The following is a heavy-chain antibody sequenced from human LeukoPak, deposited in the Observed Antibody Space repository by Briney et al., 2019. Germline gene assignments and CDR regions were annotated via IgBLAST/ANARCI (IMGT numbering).Heavy chain of an antibody. V-gene: IGHV3-33*01. CDR3: TGGYCSGGSCYSFDY. D-gene: IGHD2-15*01. J-gene: IGHJ4*02. CDR1: GFTFSSYG. CDR2: IWCDGSNK. Sequence: PGGALRLCCAASGFTFSSYGMHWVRQAPGKGLEWVAVIWCDGSNKYYADSVKGRFTISRDNSKNTLYLQMNSLRDDDTAVYYCTGGYCSGGSCYSFDYWGQGTLVTVSS.